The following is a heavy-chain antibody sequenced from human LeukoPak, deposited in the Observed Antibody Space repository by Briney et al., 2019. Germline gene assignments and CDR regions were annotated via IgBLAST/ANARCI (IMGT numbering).Heavy chain of an antibody. CDR2: ISGSDGST. D-gene: IGHD5-24*01. CDR3: AKDDRWLQFCC. J-gene: IGHJ4*02. V-gene: IGHV3-23*01. Sequence: GGTLRLSCAASGFTFSNYGMSWVRQAPGKGLEWVSAISGSDGSTYYADSVKGRFSISRDNSKNTLYVQMNSLRAEDTAVYYCAKDDRWLQFCCWGQGTLVTVSA. CDR1: GFTFSNYG.